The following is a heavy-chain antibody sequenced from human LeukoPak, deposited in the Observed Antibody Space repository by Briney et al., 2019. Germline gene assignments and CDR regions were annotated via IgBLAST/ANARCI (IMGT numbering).Heavy chain of an antibody. Sequence: GGSLRLSCAASGFTFSSYSMNWVRQAPGKGLEWVALISYDGSNKYYADSVKGRFTVSRDNSKSTLYLQMNSLRAEDTAVYYCARARYCSSISCRDAFDIWGQGRMVTVSS. V-gene: IGHV3-30*03. D-gene: IGHD2-2*01. CDR2: ISYDGSNK. CDR3: ARARYCSSISCRDAFDI. J-gene: IGHJ3*02. CDR1: GFTFSSYS.